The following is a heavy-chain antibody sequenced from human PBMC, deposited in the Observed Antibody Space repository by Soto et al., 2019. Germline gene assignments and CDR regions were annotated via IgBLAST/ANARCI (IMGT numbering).Heavy chain of an antibody. Sequence: EEQLLESGGGLVQPGGSVRLSCAASGFTFSSRAMTWVRQTPGEGLEWVSTINAGGDATWYADSVKGRFTISRDNSKDTVSLQMDSLRVEDTALYYCAKDGSSVTYYHYMDVWAKGTTVTVSS. CDR1: GFTFSSRA. D-gene: IGHD3-10*01. V-gene: IGHV3-23*01. J-gene: IGHJ6*03. CDR2: INAGGDAT. CDR3: AKDGSSVTYYHYMDV.